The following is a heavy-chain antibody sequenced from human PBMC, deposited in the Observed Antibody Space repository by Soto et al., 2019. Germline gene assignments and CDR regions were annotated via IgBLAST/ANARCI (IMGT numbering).Heavy chain of an antibody. V-gene: IGHV4-31*03. CDR2: IYYSGST. J-gene: IGHJ4*02. CDR1: GGSISSGGYY. Sequence: QVQLQESGPGLVKPSQTLSLTCTVSGGSISSGGYYWSWIRQHPGKGLEWIGYIYYSGSTYYNPSLKSRVTISVDTSKNPFSLKLSSVTAADTAVYYCATNYFWATYRLDYWGQGTLVTVSS. D-gene: IGHD3-16*02. CDR3: ATNYFWATYRLDY.